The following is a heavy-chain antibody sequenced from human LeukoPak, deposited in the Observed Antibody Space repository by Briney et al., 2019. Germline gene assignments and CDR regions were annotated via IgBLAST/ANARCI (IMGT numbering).Heavy chain of an antibody. D-gene: IGHD3-3*01. V-gene: IGHV4-59*01. CDR2: IYYSGST. Sequence: SETLSLXCTVSGGSSSSYYWSWIRLPPGKGLESIGYIYYSGSTNYNPSLKSRVTISVDTSKNQFSLKLSSVTAADTAVYYCARVGYDFWSGYLDYWGQGTLVTVSS. J-gene: IGHJ4*02. CDR3: ARVGYDFWSGYLDY. CDR1: GGSSSSYY.